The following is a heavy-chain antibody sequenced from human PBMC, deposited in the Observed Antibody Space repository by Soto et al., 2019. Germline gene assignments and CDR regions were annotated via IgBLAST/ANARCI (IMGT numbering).Heavy chain of an antibody. CDR3: ARVLVLAYCGGDCYPHDNWFDP. Sequence: SVKVSFKASCYSFTSYGISWVRQAPGQGLEWMGWISAYNGNTNYAQKLQGRVTMTTDTSTSTAYMELRSLRSDDTAVYYCARVLVLAYCGGDCYPHDNWFDPWGQGTLVTVSS. V-gene: IGHV1-18*01. CDR2: ISAYNGNT. D-gene: IGHD2-21*02. J-gene: IGHJ5*02. CDR1: CYSFTSYG.